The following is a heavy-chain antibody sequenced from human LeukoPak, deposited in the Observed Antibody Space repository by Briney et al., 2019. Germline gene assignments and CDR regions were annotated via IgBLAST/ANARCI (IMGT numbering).Heavy chain of an antibody. D-gene: IGHD4-17*01. V-gene: IGHV3-48*01. Sequence: GGSLRLSCTASGFTFSTSSMNWVRQAPGKGLEWLSFISRSSRTIYYADSVKGRFTISRGNAKNSLYLQMNSLRAEDTAVYYCVSIEYGYWGQGTLVTVSS. CDR1: GFTFSTSS. CDR3: VSIEYGY. J-gene: IGHJ4*02. CDR2: ISRSSRTI.